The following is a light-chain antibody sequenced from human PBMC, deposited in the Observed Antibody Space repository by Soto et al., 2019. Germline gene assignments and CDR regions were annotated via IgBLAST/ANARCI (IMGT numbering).Light chain of an antibody. Sequence: QSALTQPASVSGSPGQSITISCTGTSSDVGNYNLVSWYQQYPGKAPNVMIYEGYKRPSGVSNRFSGSKSGNTASLTISGRQAEDEADYHCCSYAGGTSWVFGGGTKLTVL. J-gene: IGLJ2*01. V-gene: IGLV2-23*01. CDR2: EGY. CDR3: CSYAGGTSWV. CDR1: SSDVGNYNL.